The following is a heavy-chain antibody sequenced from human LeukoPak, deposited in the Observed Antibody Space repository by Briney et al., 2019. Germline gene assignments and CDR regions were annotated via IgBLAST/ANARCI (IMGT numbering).Heavy chain of an antibody. CDR2: IHYDGST. CDR1: GGSISSSRCF. Sequence: VKPSETLSLTCTVSGGSISSSRCFWGWVRQPPGKGLEWIGSIHYDGSTNYNPSLESRVTISIDRSTNQFSLKLSSVTAADTAVYHCARRTRDLGLAYDIWGQGAMVTVSS. V-gene: IGHV4-39*01. CDR3: ARRTRDLGLAYDI. J-gene: IGHJ3*02. D-gene: IGHD3-3*01.